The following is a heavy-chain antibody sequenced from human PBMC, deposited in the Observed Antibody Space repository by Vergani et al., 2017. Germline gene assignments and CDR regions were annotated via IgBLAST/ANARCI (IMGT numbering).Heavy chain of an antibody. J-gene: IGHJ4*02. CDR3: AVDTAMGSVDY. D-gene: IGHD5-18*01. V-gene: IGHV4-39*07. CDR1: GGSISSSSYY. CDR2: VYYSGST. Sequence: QLQLQESGPGLVKPSETLSLTCTVSGGSISSSSYYWGWTRQPPGKGLEWIGGVYYSGSTYYNPSLKSRVTISVDTSKNQFSLNLSSVTAADTAVYYCAVDTAMGSVDYWGQGTLVTVSS.